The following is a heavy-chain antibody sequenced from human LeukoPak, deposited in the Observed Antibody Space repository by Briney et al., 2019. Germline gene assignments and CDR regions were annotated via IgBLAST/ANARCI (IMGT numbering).Heavy chain of an antibody. CDR3: AKSNGYGLVDI. J-gene: IGHJ3*02. D-gene: IGHD3-10*01. CDR2: INHSGST. V-gene: IGHV4-34*01. Sequence: SETLSLTCAVYGGSFGGYYWSWIRQPPGKGLEWIGEINHSGSTNYNPSLKSRVTISVDTSKNQFSLKLSSVTAADTAVYYCAKSNGYGLVDIWGQGTMVTVSS. CDR1: GGSFGGYY.